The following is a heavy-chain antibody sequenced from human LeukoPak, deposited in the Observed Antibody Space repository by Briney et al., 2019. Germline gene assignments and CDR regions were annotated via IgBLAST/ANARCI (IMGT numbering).Heavy chain of an antibody. CDR3: ARDELDTAGVDY. V-gene: IGHV1-2*02. CDR1: GYTFTGYY. CDR2: INPNSGGT. Sequence: ASVKVSCKASGYTFTGYYMHWVRQAPGQGLEWMGWINPNSGGTNYAQKFQGRVTMTRDTSISTAYMELSRLRSDDTAVYYCARDELDTAGVDYWGQGTLVTVSS. J-gene: IGHJ4*02. D-gene: IGHD1-26*01.